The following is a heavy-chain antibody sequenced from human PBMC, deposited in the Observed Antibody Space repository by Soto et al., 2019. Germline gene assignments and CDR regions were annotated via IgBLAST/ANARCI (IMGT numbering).Heavy chain of an antibody. D-gene: IGHD3-10*01. CDR3: ARDRYYGSGSSTPDY. J-gene: IGHJ4*02. Sequence: QPGGSLRLSCAASGFTFSSYSMNWVRQAPGKGLEWVSYISSSSSTIYYADSVKGRFTISRDNAKNSLYLQMNSLRDEDTAVYYCARDRYYGSGSSTPDYWGQGTLVTVSS. V-gene: IGHV3-48*02. CDR2: ISSSSSTI. CDR1: GFTFSSYS.